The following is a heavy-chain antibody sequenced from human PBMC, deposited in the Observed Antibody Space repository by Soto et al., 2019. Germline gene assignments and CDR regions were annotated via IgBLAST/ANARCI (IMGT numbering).Heavy chain of an antibody. Sequence: GGSLRLSCAASGFTFSSYSMNWVGQAPGKGLEWVSSISSSSSYIYYADSVKGRFTISRDNAKNSLYLQMNSLRAEDTAVYYCARVFMNSPLLYLVSDYRGQRTLVTVSS. CDR1: GFTFSSYS. J-gene: IGHJ4*02. CDR2: ISSSSSYI. D-gene: IGHD3-16*01. CDR3: ARVFMNSPLLYLVSDY. V-gene: IGHV3-21*01.